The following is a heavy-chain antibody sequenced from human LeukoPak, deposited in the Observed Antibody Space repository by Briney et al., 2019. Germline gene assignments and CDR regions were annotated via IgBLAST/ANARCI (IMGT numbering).Heavy chain of an antibody. CDR1: GFTFNNYA. J-gene: IGHJ6*02. CDR3: ARGLPNYYGMDV. CDR2: ISGPGYST. V-gene: IGHV3-23*01. Sequence: GGSLRLSCAASGFTFNNYAMSWVRQAPGRGLEWVSAISGPGYSTHYAESVRGRFTISRDDATNMVFLQMNSLRPEDTAVYYCARGLPNYYGMDVWGQGTTVTVSS.